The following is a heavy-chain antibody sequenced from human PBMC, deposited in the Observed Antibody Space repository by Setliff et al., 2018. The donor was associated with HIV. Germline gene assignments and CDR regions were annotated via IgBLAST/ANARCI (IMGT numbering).Heavy chain of an antibody. CDR2: IRSKANDYAT. Sequence: KVSCSVSGFTFSGSTMHWVRQAAGKGLEWVGRIRSKANDYATTSAAAVEGRFTISRDESNNTATLQMNSLKTEDTAVYYCSREGLRYGVDFWGQGILVTVSS. CDR1: GFTFSGST. CDR3: SREGLRYGVDF. V-gene: IGHV3-73*01. D-gene: IGHD1-20*01. J-gene: IGHJ4*02.